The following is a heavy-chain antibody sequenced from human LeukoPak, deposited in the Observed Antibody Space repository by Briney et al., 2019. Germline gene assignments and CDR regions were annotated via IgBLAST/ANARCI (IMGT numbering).Heavy chain of an antibody. CDR2: IWYEGSND. J-gene: IGHJ4*02. Sequence: PGGSLRLSCAASGFTFSSYGMHWVRQAPGKGLEWVAVIWYEGSNDYYTDSVKGRFIISRDNSKNTLYLQMNSLRAGDTAVYYCAKDRGRRSPARYWGYDISGSFDSWGQGTLVTVSS. D-gene: IGHD3-22*01. CDR1: GFTFSSYG. V-gene: IGHV3-33*06. CDR3: AKDRGRRSPARYWGYDISGSFDS.